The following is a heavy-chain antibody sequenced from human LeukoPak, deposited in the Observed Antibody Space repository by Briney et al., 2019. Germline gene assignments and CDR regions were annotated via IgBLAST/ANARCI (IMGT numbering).Heavy chain of an antibody. Sequence: PGGSLRLSCAASGFTFSSYSMNWVRQAPGKGLEWVAYISKSITRTHYADSVEGRFIISRDNAKNSLYLQMNSLRDEDTAVYYCAPNPDWFEYGGQGTLVTVSS. J-gene: IGHJ4*02. CDR3: APNPDWFEY. V-gene: IGHV3-48*02. D-gene: IGHD3/OR15-3a*01. CDR1: GFTFSSYS. CDR2: ISKSITRT.